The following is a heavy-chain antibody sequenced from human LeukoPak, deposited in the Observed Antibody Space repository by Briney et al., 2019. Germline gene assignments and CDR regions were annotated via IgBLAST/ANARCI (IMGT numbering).Heavy chain of an antibody. D-gene: IGHD4-17*01. J-gene: IGHJ6*02. V-gene: IGHV4-59*08. CDR3: ARGYGDYYYYGMDV. CDR1: GGSISSYY. CDR2: IYYGGST. Sequence: SETLSLTCTVSGGSISSYYWSWIRQPPGKGPEWIGYIYYGGSTNYNPSLKSRVTISVDTSKNQFSLKLSSVTAADTAVYYCARGYGDYYYYGMDVWGQGTTVTVSS.